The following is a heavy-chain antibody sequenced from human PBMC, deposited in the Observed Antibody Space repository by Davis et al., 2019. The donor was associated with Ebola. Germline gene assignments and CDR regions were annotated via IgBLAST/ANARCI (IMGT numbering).Heavy chain of an antibody. CDR2: VNPNSGGT. V-gene: IGHV1-2*04. CDR3: ARVLNFVMLGNYFDY. D-gene: IGHD2-8*01. CDR1: GYTFTGYY. Sequence: ASVKVSCKASGYTFTGYYIHWVRQAPGQGLEWMGWVNPNSGGTNYAQKFQGWVTMTRDTSISTAYMELSRLRSDDTAVYYCARVLNFVMLGNYFDYWGQGTLVTVSS. J-gene: IGHJ4*02.